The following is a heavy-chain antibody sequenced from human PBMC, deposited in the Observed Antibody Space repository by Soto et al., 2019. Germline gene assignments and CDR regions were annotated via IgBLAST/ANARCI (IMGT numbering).Heavy chain of an antibody. J-gene: IGHJ6*02. D-gene: IGHD3-10*01. CDR2: ISVSGDNT. V-gene: IGHV3-23*01. CDR3: AKDGKMRTKVWFPAGYGMDV. CDR1: GFTFSRYA. Sequence: GGSLRLSCAASGFTFSRYAMNWVRQAPGRGLQWISGISVSGDNTSYVESVRGRFTVYRDNSKNTLYLQMNNLRAEDTALYYCAKDGKMRTKVWFPAGYGMDVWGQGTTVTVS.